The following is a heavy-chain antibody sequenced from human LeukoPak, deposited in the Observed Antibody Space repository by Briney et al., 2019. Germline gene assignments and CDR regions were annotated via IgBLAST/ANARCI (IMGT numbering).Heavy chain of an antibody. V-gene: IGHV3-48*04. J-gene: IGHJ4*02. CDR2: ISTGSTTV. Sequence: GGSLRLSCAASGFSFSDYSLNWVRQAPGKGPEWISYISTGSTTVYYVASVEGRFTISRDDAKKSLFLQMSSLRAEDTAVYYCSVDTFGRDDCWGQGTLVTVSS. D-gene: IGHD2/OR15-2a*01. CDR3: SVDTFGRDDC. CDR1: GFSFSDYS.